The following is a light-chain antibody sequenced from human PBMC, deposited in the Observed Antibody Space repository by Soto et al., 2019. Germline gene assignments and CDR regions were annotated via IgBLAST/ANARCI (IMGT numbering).Light chain of an antibody. Sequence: EIVLTQSPDTLSLSPGERATLSCRASQRVSTKSLAWYQQKPGQAPRLLIYGASTRATGIPARFSGSGSGTEFTLTISSLQSEDFAVYYCQQYNNWPRTFGQGTKVDIK. CDR3: QQYNNWPRT. CDR2: GAS. V-gene: IGKV3-15*01. J-gene: IGKJ1*01. CDR1: QRVSTKS.